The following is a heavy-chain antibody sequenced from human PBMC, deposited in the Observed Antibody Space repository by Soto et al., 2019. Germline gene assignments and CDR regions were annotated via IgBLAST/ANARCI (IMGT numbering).Heavy chain of an antibody. CDR3: ARISHTVYNYGSRYYGMDV. D-gene: IGHD5-18*01. CDR1: AYSFTSYW. Sequence: RGESLKISCQGSAYSFTSYWIGWVRQMPGKGLEWMGIIFPGDSDTRYSPSFQGQVTMSVDKSITTAYLQWSSLKALDTAMYYCARISHTVYNYGSRYYGMDVWGQGTTVTVSS. J-gene: IGHJ6*02. CDR2: IFPGDSDT. V-gene: IGHV5-51*01.